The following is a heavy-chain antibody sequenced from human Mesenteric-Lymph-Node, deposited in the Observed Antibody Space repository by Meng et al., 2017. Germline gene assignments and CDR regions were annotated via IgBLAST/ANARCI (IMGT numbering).Heavy chain of an antibody. CDR2: ISGSGGST. D-gene: IGHD6-19*01. J-gene: IGHJ4*02. V-gene: IGHV3-23*01. CDR3: ARDFSRIAVAGLFDY. Sequence: GESLKISCAASGFTFSSYAMSWVRQAPGKGLEWVSAISGSGGSTYYADSVKGRFTISRDNSKNTLYLQMNSLRAEDTAVYYCARDFSRIAVAGLFDYWGQGTLVTVSS. CDR1: GFTFSSYA.